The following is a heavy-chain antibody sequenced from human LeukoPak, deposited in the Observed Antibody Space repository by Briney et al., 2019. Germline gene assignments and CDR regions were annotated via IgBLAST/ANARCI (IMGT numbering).Heavy chain of an antibody. CDR1: GYSISSSNW. D-gene: IGHD4-11*01. Sequence: KASETLSLTCAVSGYSISSSNWWGWIRQHPGKGLEWIGYIYYSGSTYYNPSLKSRVTISVDTSKNQFSLKLSSVTAADTAVYYCARDRDYSNRYYYYGMDVWGQGTTVTVSS. CDR3: ARDRDYSNRYYYYGMDV. J-gene: IGHJ6*02. V-gene: IGHV4-28*03. CDR2: IYYSGST.